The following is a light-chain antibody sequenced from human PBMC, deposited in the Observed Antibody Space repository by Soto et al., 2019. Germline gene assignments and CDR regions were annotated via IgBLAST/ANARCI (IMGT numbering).Light chain of an antibody. V-gene: IGLV2-11*01. CDR2: DVS. J-gene: IGLJ1*01. Sequence: QSALTQPRSVSGSPGQSVTISCTGTSSDVGGDNYVSWYQQHPGNAPKLMIYDVSKRPSGVPDRFSGSKSGNTDSLTISGLQAEDEADYYCCSYAGSCTPFVFGTGTKVTVL. CDR1: SSDVGGDNY. CDR3: CSYAGSCTPFV.